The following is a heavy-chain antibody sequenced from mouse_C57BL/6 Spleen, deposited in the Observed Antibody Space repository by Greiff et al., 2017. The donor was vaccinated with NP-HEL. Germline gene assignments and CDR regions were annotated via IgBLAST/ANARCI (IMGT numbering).Heavy chain of an antibody. V-gene: IGHV14-1*01. Sequence: EVQLQQSGAELVRPGASVKLSCTASGFNIKDYYMHWVKQRPEQGLEWIGRIDPEDSDTEYAPKFQGKATMTADTSSNTAYLQLSSLTSEDTADYYCATEGSNPLSAYWSQGTLVTVSA. D-gene: IGHD1-1*01. J-gene: IGHJ3*01. CDR1: GFNIKDYY. CDR2: IDPEDSDT. CDR3: ATEGSNPLSAY.